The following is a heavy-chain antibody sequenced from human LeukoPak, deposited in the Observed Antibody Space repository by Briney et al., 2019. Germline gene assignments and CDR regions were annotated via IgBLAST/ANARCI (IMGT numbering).Heavy chain of an antibody. J-gene: IGHJ6*03. CDR1: GFTFSSYW. Sequence: GGSLRLSCAASGFTFSSYWMSWVRQAPGKGLEWVANIKQDGSEKYYVDSVKGRFTISRDNAKNSLYLQMNSLRAEDTAVYYCARGMGVIVYYYYMDVWGKGTTVTVSS. V-gene: IGHV3-7*01. D-gene: IGHD3-10*01. CDR2: IKQDGSEK. CDR3: ARGMGVIVYYYYMDV.